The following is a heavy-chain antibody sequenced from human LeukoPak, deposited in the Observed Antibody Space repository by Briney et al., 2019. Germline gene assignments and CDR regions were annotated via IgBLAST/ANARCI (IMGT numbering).Heavy chain of an antibody. CDR1: GGSISSSSYY. Sequence: SETLSLTCTVSGGSISSSSYYWGWIRQPPGKGLEWIGSIYYSGSTYYNPSLKSRVTISVDTSKNQFSLKLSSVTAADTAVYYCAKGSSTYSITSYWYFDLWGRGTLVTVSS. CDR3: AKGSSTYSITSYWYFDL. J-gene: IGHJ2*01. CDR2: IYYSGST. V-gene: IGHV4-39*07. D-gene: IGHD6-13*01.